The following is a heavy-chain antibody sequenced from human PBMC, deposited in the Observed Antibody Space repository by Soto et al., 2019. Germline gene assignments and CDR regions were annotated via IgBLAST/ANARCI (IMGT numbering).Heavy chain of an antibody. V-gene: IGHV3-48*01. J-gene: IGHJ4*02. CDR3: LNGAYY. Sequence: EEQLVESGGGLVQPGGSLRLSCAASGFSFNSHYMTWVRQPPGKGLEWVSSINRDSSIIYYADSVRGRFTISRDNAQNSLYLQMNSLSADDTAVYFCLNGAYYVGQGTLVTVSS. CDR2: INRDSSII. CDR1: GFSFNSHY. D-gene: IGHD2-8*01.